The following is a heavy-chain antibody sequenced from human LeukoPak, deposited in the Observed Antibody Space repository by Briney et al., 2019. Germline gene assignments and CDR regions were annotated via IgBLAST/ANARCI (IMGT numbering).Heavy chain of an antibody. CDR1: GGSISSYY. CDR2: IYTSGST. D-gene: IGHD1-7*01. V-gene: IGHV4-4*07. Sequence: PSETLSLTCTVSGGSISSYYWSWIRQPAGKGLEWIGRIYTSGSTNYNPSLKSRVTMSVDTSKNQFSLKLSSVTAADTAVYYCARVGYNWNYRGPNWFDPWGQGTLVTVSS. CDR3: ARVGYNWNYRGPNWFDP. J-gene: IGHJ5*02.